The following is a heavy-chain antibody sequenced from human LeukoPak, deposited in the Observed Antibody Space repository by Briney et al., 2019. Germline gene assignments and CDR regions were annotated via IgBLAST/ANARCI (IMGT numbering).Heavy chain of an antibody. CDR3: ARGPPIVLMVYAVGFDY. D-gene: IGHD2-8*01. CDR2: XSHSGST. V-gene: IGHV4-34*01. CDR1: XGXFSXXY. J-gene: IGHJ4*02. Sequence: ETLSLTCAVXXGXFSXXYWSWXRXPPGKXLEXXXXXSHSGSTNYNPSLKSRVTISVDTSKNQFSLKLSSVTAADTAVYYCARGPPIVLMVYAVGFDYWGQGTLVTVSS.